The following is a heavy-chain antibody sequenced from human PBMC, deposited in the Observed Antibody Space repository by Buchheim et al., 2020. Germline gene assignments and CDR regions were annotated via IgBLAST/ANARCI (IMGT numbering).Heavy chain of an antibody. CDR1: GESISNSDW. Sequence: QVQVQESGPGLVKPSGALSLTCAVSGESISNSDWWSWVRQPPGKGLEWIGEVYHTGTTNYNPSLKSRVTISAVKSKKQFPLNLNSVTAADTALYYCARHKAGARGFDYWGQGTL. CDR2: VYHTGTT. J-gene: IGHJ4*02. D-gene: IGHD1-26*01. V-gene: IGHV4-4*02. CDR3: ARHKAGARGFDY.